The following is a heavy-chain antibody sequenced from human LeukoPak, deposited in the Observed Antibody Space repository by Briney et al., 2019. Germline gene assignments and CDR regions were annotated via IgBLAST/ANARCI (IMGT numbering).Heavy chain of an antibody. Sequence: GGSLRLSCAASGFTFSNYWMTWVRQAPGKGLEWVANIKQDGSEKYYVDSVKGRFTISRDNAKNSLYLQMNSLRAEDTALYYCAREDQPRGTFDYWGPGILVTVS. CDR1: GFTFSNYW. CDR2: IKQDGSEK. CDR3: AREDQPRGTFDY. J-gene: IGHJ4*02. D-gene: IGHD2-15*01. V-gene: IGHV3-7*05.